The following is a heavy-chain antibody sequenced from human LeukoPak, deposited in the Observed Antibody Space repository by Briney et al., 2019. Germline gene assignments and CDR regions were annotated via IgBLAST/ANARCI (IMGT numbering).Heavy chain of an antibody. D-gene: IGHD5-24*01. J-gene: IGHJ5*02. CDR1: GYTFTSYD. CDR3: ARDPIRDGYKERGYDWFDP. CDR2: IIPIFGTA. Sequence: SVKVSCKASGYTFTSYDISWVRQAPGQGLEWMGGIIPIFGTANYAQKFQGRVTITTDESTSTAYMELSSLRSEDTAVYYCARDPIRDGYKERGYDWFDPWGQGTLVTVSS. V-gene: IGHV1-69*05.